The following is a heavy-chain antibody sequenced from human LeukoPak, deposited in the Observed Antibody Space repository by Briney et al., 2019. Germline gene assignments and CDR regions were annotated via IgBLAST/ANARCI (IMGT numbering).Heavy chain of an antibody. V-gene: IGHV3-43*02. CDR3: AKDTDITMIVVVPAGSGGMDV. CDR1: GFTFGDYA. J-gene: IGHJ6*02. Sequence: GGSLRLSCAASGFTFGDYAMHWVRQAPGKGLEWVSLISGDGGSTYYADSVKGRFTISRDNSKNSLYLQMNSLRTEDTALYYCAKDTDITMIVVVPAGSGGMDVWGQGTTVTVSS. CDR2: ISGDGGST. D-gene: IGHD3-22*01.